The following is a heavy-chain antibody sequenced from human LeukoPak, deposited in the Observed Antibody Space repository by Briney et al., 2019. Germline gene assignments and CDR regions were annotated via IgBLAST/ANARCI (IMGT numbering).Heavy chain of an antibody. V-gene: IGHV3-74*01. CDR3: ARSSYQPYFDY. Sequence: PGGSLRLSCAASGFTFSSYWIHWVRQAPGKGLVWVSRINGDGGTSTYADSVWGRFTISRDNARNTVYLQMNSLRAEDTAVYYCARSSYQPYFDYWGRGTLVTVSS. CDR2: INGDGGTS. J-gene: IGHJ4*02. CDR1: GFTFSSYW. D-gene: IGHD1-26*01.